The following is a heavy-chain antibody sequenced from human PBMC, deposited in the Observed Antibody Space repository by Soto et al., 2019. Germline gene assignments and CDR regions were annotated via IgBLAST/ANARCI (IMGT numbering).Heavy chain of an antibody. D-gene: IGHD1-7*01. CDR3: ARNILGGTTDY. CDR2: INSVNDHT. V-gene: IGHV1-3*01. Sequence: ASVKVSCKASGYSFSTHAMHWVRQAPGQGLEWVGWINSVNDHTIYSEKFQGRVTITSDTSATTAYMELSSLTSEDTSIYYCARNILGGTTDYWGQGTLVTVSS. CDR1: GYSFSTHA. J-gene: IGHJ4*02.